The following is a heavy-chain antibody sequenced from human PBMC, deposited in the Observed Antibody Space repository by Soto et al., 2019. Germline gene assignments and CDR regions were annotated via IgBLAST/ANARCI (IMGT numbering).Heavy chain of an antibody. CDR1: GGSFSGYY. D-gene: IGHD2-2*01. V-gene: IGHV4-34*01. Sequence: QVQLQQWGAGLLKPSETLSLTCAVYGGSFSGYYWSWIRQPPGKGLEWIGEINHSGSTNYNPSLNSRVTISVYTSKNQFSLKLRSVTAADTAVYYCARGGVCSGTSCYSSRLDYWGQGTLVTVSS. J-gene: IGHJ4*02. CDR3: ARGGVCSGTSCYSSRLDY. CDR2: INHSGST.